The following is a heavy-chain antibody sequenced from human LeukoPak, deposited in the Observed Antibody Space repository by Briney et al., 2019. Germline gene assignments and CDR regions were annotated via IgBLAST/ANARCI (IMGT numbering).Heavy chain of an antibody. CDR2: ISYDGSNK. V-gene: IGHV3-30*03. CDR1: GFTFSSYG. D-gene: IGHD2-15*01. J-gene: IGHJ3*02. Sequence: GGSLRLSCAASGFTFSSYGMHWVRQAPGKGLEWVAVISYDGSNKYYADSVKGRFTISRDNSKNTLYLQMNSLRAEDTAVYYCARDRLRGAAKVDAFDIWGQGTMVTVSS. CDR3: ARDRLRGAAKVDAFDI.